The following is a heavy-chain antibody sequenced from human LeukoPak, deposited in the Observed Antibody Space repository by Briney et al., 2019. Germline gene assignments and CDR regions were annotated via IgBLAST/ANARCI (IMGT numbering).Heavy chain of an antibody. CDR2: INPNSGGT. CDR1: RYTFTGYY. V-gene: IGHV1-2*02. CDR3: ARAAGEANAFDI. J-gene: IGHJ3*02. Sequence: ASVKVSCKASRYTFTGYYMHWVRQAPGQGLEWMGWINPNSGGTNYAQKFQGRVTMTRDTSISTAYMELSRLRSDDTAVYYCARAAGEANAFDIWGQGTMVTVSS.